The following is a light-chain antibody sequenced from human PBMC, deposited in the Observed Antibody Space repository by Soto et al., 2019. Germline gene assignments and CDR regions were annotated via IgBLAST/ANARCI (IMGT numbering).Light chain of an antibody. CDR1: SSDVGGYNY. V-gene: IGLV2-11*01. J-gene: IGLJ2*01. CDR2: DVS. CDR3: GSYAGSYTWV. Sequence: QSVLTQPRSVSGSPGQSVTISCTGTSSDVGGYNYVSWYQQHPGKAPKLMIYDVSKWPSGVPDRFSGSKSGNTASLTISGLQAEDEADYYCGSYAGSYTWVFGGGTKVPS.